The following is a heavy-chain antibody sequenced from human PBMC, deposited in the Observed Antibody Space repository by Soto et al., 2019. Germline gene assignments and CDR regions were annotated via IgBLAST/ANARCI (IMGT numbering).Heavy chain of an antibody. D-gene: IGHD2-15*01. CDR2: INSDGSST. J-gene: IGHJ4*02. CDR3: VRTSLVLADATREDY. Sequence: EVQLVESGGGLVQPGGSLRLSCAASGFTFSSYWMHWVRQAPGKGLVWVSRINSDGSSTSYADSVKGRFTISRDNAKNTMYLQMNSLRAEDTAVYYCVRTSLVLADATREDYWGQGTLVTVSS. CDR1: GFTFSSYW. V-gene: IGHV3-74*01.